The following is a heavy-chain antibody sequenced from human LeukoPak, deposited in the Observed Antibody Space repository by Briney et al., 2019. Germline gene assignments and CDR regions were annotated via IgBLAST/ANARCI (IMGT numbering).Heavy chain of an antibody. V-gene: IGHV3-53*01. D-gene: IGHD2-8*02. J-gene: IGHJ3*02. Sequence: PGGALRLSCAASGFTVSSNYMSWVRQAPGKGLEWVSVIYSGGSTYYADSVKGRFTISRDNSKNTLYLQMNSLRAEDTAVYYSARAPGTGHDGLDIWGQGTTVTVSS. CDR1: GFTVSSNY. CDR2: IYSGGST. CDR3: ARAPGTGHDGLDI.